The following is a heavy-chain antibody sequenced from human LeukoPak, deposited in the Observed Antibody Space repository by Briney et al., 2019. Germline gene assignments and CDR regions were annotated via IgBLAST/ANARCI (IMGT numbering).Heavy chain of an antibody. Sequence: SETLSLTCTVSGASISTSRDYWGWIRQPPGKGLEWIGSIYYIGDTYYNPSLKSRVTMSLDMSKNQFSLKLSSVTAADTAVYYCASYLSRYGSGVYYYYYMDVWGKGTTVTVSS. D-gene: IGHD3-10*01. V-gene: IGHV4-39*07. CDR1: GASISTSRDY. J-gene: IGHJ6*03. CDR3: ASYLSRYGSGVYYYYYMDV. CDR2: IYYIGDT.